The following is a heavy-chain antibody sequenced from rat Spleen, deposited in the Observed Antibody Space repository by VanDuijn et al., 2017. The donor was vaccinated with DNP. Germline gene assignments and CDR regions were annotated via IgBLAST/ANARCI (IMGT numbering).Heavy chain of an antibody. D-gene: IGHD3-1*01. V-gene: IGHV5-22*01. CDR3: TRQRFTLYYFDF. CDR2: IIYEGGST. J-gene: IGHJ2*01. Sequence: EVQLVESGGGSVQPGRSLRLSCAASGFTFSDYYMAWVRPAPKKGLEWVAAIIYEGGSTYYGDSVKGRFTLYIDNARSTLYLQMNSLRSEDTATYYCTRQRFTLYYFDFWGQGVMVTVSS. CDR1: GFTFSDYY.